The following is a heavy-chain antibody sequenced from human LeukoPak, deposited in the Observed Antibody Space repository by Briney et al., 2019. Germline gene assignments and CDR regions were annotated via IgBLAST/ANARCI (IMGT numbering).Heavy chain of an antibody. Sequence: PGGSLRLSCAPSRFTVSSNYMSSVRQAPRKGLEWGSVIYSGGSTYYADSVKGRFTISRDNSKNTLYLQMNSLRAEDTAVYYCARAPYSSGSYYFDYWGQGTLVTVSS. CDR2: IYSGGST. D-gene: IGHD1-26*01. CDR1: RFTVSSNY. V-gene: IGHV3-53*01. J-gene: IGHJ4*02. CDR3: ARAPYSSGSYYFDY.